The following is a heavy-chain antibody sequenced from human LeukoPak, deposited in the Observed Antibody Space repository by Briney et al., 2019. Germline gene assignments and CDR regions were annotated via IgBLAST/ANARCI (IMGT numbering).Heavy chain of an antibody. Sequence: SETLSLTCTVSGGSISSYYWSWIRQPAGKGREWIGRIYTSGSTNYNPSLKSRVTMSVDTSKNQFSLKLSSVTAADTAVYYCARSGDSSWYLGGWFDPWGQGALVTVSS. V-gene: IGHV4-4*07. CDR2: IYTSGST. J-gene: IGHJ5*02. CDR1: GGSISSYY. D-gene: IGHD6-13*01. CDR3: ARSGDSSWYLGGWFDP.